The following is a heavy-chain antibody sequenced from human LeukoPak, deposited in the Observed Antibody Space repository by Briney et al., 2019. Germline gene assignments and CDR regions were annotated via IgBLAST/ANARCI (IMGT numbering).Heavy chain of an antibody. D-gene: IGHD2-2*01. Sequence: PGGSLRLFCAASGFTFSSYCVNWVRQAPGKGLEWISYISDSSSTMYYADSVKGRFTIYRDNAKNSLYLQMNSLRVEDTAVYYCARRFCTSTICPLTFDYWGQGTLVTVSS. CDR1: GFTFSSYC. CDR2: ISDSSSTM. CDR3: ARRFCTSTICPLTFDY. V-gene: IGHV3-48*01. J-gene: IGHJ4*02.